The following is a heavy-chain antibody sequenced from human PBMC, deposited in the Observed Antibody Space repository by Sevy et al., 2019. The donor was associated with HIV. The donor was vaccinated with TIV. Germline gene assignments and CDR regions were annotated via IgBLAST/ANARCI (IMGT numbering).Heavy chain of an antibody. CDR3: AGGRYDSSGSFDAFDI. CDR2: IFGDGDIT. Sequence: GGSLRLSCAASGFTFSSYAMNWVRQAPGKGLEWVSSIFGDGDITYYADSVKGRFTISRDKSKNTLYLQMHRLRAEDTAVYYCAGGRYDSSGSFDAFDIWGQGTMVTVSS. D-gene: IGHD3-22*01. V-gene: IGHV3-23*01. J-gene: IGHJ3*02. CDR1: GFTFSSYA.